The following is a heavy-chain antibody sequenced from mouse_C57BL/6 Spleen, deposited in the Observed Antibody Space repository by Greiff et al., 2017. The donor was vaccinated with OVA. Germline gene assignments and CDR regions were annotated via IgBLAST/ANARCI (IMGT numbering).Heavy chain of an antibody. J-gene: IGHJ4*01. Sequence: EVQLQQSGPGLVKPSQSLSLTCSVTGYSITSGYYWNWIRQFPGNKLEWMGYISYDGSNNYNPSLKNRISITRDTSKNQFFLKWNSVTTEDTATYYGAREDYGSTYYAMDYWGQGTSVTVSS. CDR1: GYSITSGYY. V-gene: IGHV3-6*01. CDR2: ISYDGSN. D-gene: IGHD1-1*01. CDR3: AREDYGSTYYAMDY.